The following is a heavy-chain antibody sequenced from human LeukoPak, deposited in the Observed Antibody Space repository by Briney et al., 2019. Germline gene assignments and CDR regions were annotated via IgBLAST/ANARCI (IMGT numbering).Heavy chain of an antibody. CDR2: ISASGGST. J-gene: IGHJ4*02. V-gene: IGHV3-23*01. CDR1: GFTFSTYG. Sequence: PGGPLRLSCAAPGFTFSTYGMSWVRQAPGKGLEWVSGISASGGSTNYADSVKGRFTISRDNSKNTLYLQMNSLRAEDTAVYYCAREGIDRDGYMTLDYWGQGTLVTVSS. D-gene: IGHD5-24*01. CDR3: AREGIDRDGYMTLDY.